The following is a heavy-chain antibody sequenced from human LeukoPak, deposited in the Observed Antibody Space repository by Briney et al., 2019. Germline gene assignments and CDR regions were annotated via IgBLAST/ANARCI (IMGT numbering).Heavy chain of an antibody. CDR3: ARSGPPGYFDY. CDR1: GFTFSSYS. CDR2: ISSSSYI. J-gene: IGHJ4*02. V-gene: IGHV3-21*01. D-gene: IGHD3-3*01. Sequence: GGSLRLSCAASGFTFSSYSMNWVRQAPGKGLEWVSSISSSSYIYYADSVKGRFTISRDNAKNSLYLQMNSLRAEDTAVYYCARSGPPGYFDYWGQGTLVAVSS.